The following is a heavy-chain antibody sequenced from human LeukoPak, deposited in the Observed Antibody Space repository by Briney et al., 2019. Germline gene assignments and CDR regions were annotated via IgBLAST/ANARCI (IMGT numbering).Heavy chain of an antibody. CDR1: GFTFSSYC. CDR2: INQDGSEE. J-gene: IGHJ4*02. Sequence: GESLRLSCAASGFTFSSYCMTWVGQAPGKGLEWVANINQDGSEEYYVDSVKGRFTISRDNAQNSLYLQMNSLRAEDTAVYYCAREKSKVSALGYWGQGTLVTVSS. D-gene: IGHD5/OR15-5a*01. V-gene: IGHV3-7*01. CDR3: AREKSKVSALGY.